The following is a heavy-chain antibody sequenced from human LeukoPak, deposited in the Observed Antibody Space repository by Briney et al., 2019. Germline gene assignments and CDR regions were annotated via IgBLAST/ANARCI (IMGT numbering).Heavy chain of an antibody. J-gene: IGHJ4*02. CDR3: ARGKTYYCDSTAYPFDC. CDR2: IRSNRNSI. D-gene: IGHD3-22*01. V-gene: IGHV3-21*04. Sequence: PGGSLRLSCAASGFTVSSYNMNWVRQAPGKGLEWISSIRSNRNSISYADSVQGRFTISRDNANNALHLQMNSLRADDTAVYYCARGKTYYCDSTAYPFDCWGEGTLVCVSS. CDR1: GFTVSSYN.